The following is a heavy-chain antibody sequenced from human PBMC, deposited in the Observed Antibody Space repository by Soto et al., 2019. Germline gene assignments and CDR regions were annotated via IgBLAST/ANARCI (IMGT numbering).Heavy chain of an antibody. CDR1: GASVSSDSYS. Sequence: LQESGPGLVKPSETLSLTCTVSGASVSSDSYSWSWIRQPPGKGLEWIGCFYFTGSTKINPSLQNRVTRSVDESKNQRSLRLNSVTAADTAVYYCVKDPRFYGMDVWGQGTTVTVSS. J-gene: IGHJ6*02. CDR3: VKDPRFYGMDV. CDR2: FYFTGST. V-gene: IGHV4-61*01.